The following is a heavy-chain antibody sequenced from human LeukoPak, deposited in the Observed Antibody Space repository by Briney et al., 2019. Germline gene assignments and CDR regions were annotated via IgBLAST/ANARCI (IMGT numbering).Heavy chain of an antibody. D-gene: IGHD1-14*01. V-gene: IGHV4-34*01. Sequence: PSETLSLTCAVYGGSFSGYYWSWIRQPPGKGLEWIGEINHSGSTNYNPSLKSRVTISVDTSKNQFSLQLSSVTAADTAVYYCARLPVFDYWGQGTLVTVSS. J-gene: IGHJ4*02. CDR3: ARLPVFDY. CDR2: INHSGST. CDR1: GGSFSGYY.